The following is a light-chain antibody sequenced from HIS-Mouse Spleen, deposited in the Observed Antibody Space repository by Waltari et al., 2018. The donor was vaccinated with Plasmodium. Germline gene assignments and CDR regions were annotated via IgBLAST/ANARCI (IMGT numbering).Light chain of an antibody. Sequence: QAVLTQPSSLSASPGASASLTCTLRRGITVGTYRIYWYQQKPGSPPQYLLRYKSDSDKPQGSGVPSRFSGSKDASANAGILLISGLQSEDEADYYCMIWHSSAWVFGGGTKLTVL. CDR2: YKSDSDK. J-gene: IGLJ3*02. V-gene: IGLV5-45*03. CDR3: MIWHSSAWV. CDR1: RGITVGTYR.